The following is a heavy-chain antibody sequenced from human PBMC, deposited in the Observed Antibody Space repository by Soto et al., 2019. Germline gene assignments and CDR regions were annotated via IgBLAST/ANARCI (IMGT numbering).Heavy chain of an antibody. Sequence: SETLSLTCTVSGASLSSYYWSWLRQPPGKGLEWIGYIYYSGSTKYTPSLKSRVTISADTSKNQFSLTLSPETAPDTAVCSCRSEPIYYGSGSAPCDYWGQGTRATVSS. J-gene: IGHJ4*02. CDR3: RSEPIYYGSGSAPCDY. D-gene: IGHD3-10*01. V-gene: IGHV4-59*01. CDR1: GASLSSYY. CDR2: IYYSGST.